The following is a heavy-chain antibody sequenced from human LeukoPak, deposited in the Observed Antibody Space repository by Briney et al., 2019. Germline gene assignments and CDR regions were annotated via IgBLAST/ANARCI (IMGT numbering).Heavy chain of an antibody. CDR1: GFTFSNYG. CDR3: AKTADIVATIMAPDY. Sequence: PGGTLRLSCAASGFTFSNYGMSWVRQAPGKGLEWVSSISGSGDSTYYADSVKGRFTISRDNSKNTLYLQMNSLRAEDTAAYYCAKTADIVATIMAPDYWGQGTLVTVSS. V-gene: IGHV3-23*01. J-gene: IGHJ4*02. D-gene: IGHD5-12*01. CDR2: ISGSGDST.